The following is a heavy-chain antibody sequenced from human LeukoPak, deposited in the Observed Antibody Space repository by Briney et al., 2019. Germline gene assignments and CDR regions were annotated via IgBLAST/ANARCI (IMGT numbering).Heavy chain of an antibody. J-gene: IGHJ4*02. CDR2: ISGSGGST. CDR1: GFTFSSYG. CDR3: VKVKAILWFGEFDY. V-gene: IGHV3-23*01. D-gene: IGHD3-10*01. Sequence: GGSLRLSCAASGFTFSSYGMSWVRQAPGKGLEWVSAISGSGGSTYYADSVKGRFTISRDNSKNTLYLQMNSLRAEDTAVYYCVKVKAILWFGEFDYWGQGTLVTVSS.